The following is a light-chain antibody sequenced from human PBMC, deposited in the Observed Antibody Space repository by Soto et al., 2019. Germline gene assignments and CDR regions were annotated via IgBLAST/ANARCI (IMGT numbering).Light chain of an antibody. CDR1: ESVSSRY. V-gene: IGKV3-20*01. CDR2: GAS. CDR3: QQYGSSPPWT. Sequence: IVLTQSPGTLSLSPGERATLSCRASESVSSRYLARYQQKPGQAPRLLIFGASSRATGTPDRFSGSGSGTDFNLPISRLEPENLAVYYCQQYGSSPPWTFGQGTEVDIK. J-gene: IGKJ1*01.